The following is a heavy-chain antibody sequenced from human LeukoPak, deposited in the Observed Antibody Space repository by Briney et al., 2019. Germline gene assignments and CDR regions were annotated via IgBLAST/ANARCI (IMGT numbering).Heavy chain of an antibody. CDR1: GFTLSSYD. V-gene: IGHV3-23*01. CDR2: IRGSDSST. CDR3: AKDFLPYYYDTSGYSDPFDH. J-gene: IGHJ4*02. D-gene: IGHD3-22*01. Sequence: GRSLRLSCAASGFTLSSYDMSWVRQAPGKGLEWVSAIRGSDSSTYYADSVKGRFTISRDNSKSTLYLQMNSLRAEDTALYYCAKDFLPYYYDTSGYSDPFDHWGQGTLVTVSS.